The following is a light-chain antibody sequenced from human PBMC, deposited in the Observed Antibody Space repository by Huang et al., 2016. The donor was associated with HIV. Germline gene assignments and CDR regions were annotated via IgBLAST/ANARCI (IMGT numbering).Light chain of an antibody. V-gene: IGKV3D-15*01. Sequence: EIVMTQSPATLSASPGETVTLACRASQSVNSNLAWLQQKPGQAPRLLIDGSSSRAPGVPGRFSGSGSGTDFTLTISSLQSEDFAFYYCQQYNDWPPDPTFGQGTKLDTK. CDR1: QSVNSN. CDR2: GSS. J-gene: IGKJ2*01. CDR3: QQYNDWPPDPT.